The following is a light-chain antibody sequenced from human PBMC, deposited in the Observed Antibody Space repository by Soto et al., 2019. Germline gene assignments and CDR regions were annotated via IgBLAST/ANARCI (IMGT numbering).Light chain of an antibody. CDR1: SSDVGIYNY. Sequence: QSVLSQPASVSRTPGQSIAISCTGSSSDVGIYNYGSWYQQHPGKVPKLIIYEVSNRPSGVSNRFSGSKSGNTASLTISGLQAEDEADYYCSSYTTSSTRVFGTGTKVPVL. V-gene: IGLV2-14*01. CDR2: EVS. CDR3: SSYTTSSTRV. J-gene: IGLJ1*01.